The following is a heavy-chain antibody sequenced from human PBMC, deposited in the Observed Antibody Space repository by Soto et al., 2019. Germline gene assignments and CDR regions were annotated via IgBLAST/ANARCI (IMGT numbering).Heavy chain of an antibody. CDR3: ARDQPGYSYGYGLGY. CDR2: ISSSRSYI. Sequence: EVQLVESGGGLVKPGGSLRLSCAASGFTFSSYSMNWVRQAPGKGLEWVSSISSSRSYIYYADSVKGRFTISRDNAKNSLYLQMNSLRAEDTAVYSCARDQPGYSYGYGLGYWGQGTLVTVSS. CDR1: GFTFSSYS. D-gene: IGHD5-18*01. V-gene: IGHV3-21*01. J-gene: IGHJ4*02.